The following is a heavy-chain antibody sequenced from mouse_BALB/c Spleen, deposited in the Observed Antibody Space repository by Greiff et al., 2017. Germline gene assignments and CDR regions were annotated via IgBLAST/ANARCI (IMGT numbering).Heavy chain of an antibody. CDR1: GFTFSSFG. CDR2: ISSGSSTI. CDR3: ARPTLGRGGFDY. V-gene: IGHV5-17*02. J-gene: IGHJ2*01. D-gene: IGHD4-1*01. Sequence: EVHLVESGGGLVQPGGSRKLSCAASGFTFSSFGMHWVRQAPEKGLEWVAYISSGSSTIYYADTVKGRFTISRDNPKNTLFLQMTSLRSEDTAMYYCARPTLGRGGFDYWGQGTTLTVSS.